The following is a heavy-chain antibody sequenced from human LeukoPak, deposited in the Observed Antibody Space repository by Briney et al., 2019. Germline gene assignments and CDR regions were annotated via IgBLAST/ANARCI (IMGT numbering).Heavy chain of an antibody. V-gene: IGHV3-30*18. J-gene: IGHJ4*02. CDR2: ISYDGSNK. Sequence: GGSLRLSCAASGFTFSSYGMHWVRQAPGKGLEWVAVISYDGSNKYYAVSVKGRFTISRDNSKNTLYLQMNSLRAEDTAVYYCAKDLHYYDSSGILDYWGQGTLVTVSS. D-gene: IGHD3-22*01. CDR1: GFTFSSYG. CDR3: AKDLHYYDSSGILDY.